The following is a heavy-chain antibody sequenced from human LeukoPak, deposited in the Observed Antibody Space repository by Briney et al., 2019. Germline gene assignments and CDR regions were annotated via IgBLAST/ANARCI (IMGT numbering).Heavy chain of an antibody. V-gene: IGHV1-69*04. CDR3: ARRGTNYYDSSGYYYKGYAFDI. CDR1: GGTFSSYA. J-gene: IGHJ3*02. CDR2: IIPILGIA. D-gene: IGHD3-22*01. Sequence: GASVKVSCKASGGTFSSYAISWVRQAPGQGLEWMGRIIPILGIANYAQKFQGRVTITADKSTSTAYMELSSLRSEDTAVYYCARRGTNYYDSSGYYYKGYAFDIWGQGTMVTVSS.